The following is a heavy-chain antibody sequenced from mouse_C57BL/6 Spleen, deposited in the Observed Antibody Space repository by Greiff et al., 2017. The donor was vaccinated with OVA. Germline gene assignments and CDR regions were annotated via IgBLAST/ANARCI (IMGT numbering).Heavy chain of an antibody. CDR2: IHPNSGST. Sequence: VKLKQPGAELVKPGASVKLSCKASGYTFTSYWMHWVKQRPGQGLEWIGMIHPNSGSTNYNEKFKSKATLTVDKSSSTAYMQLSSLTSEDSAVYYCARELNWDDYAMDYWGQGTSVTVSS. J-gene: IGHJ4*01. CDR3: ARELNWDDYAMDY. D-gene: IGHD4-1*01. V-gene: IGHV1-64*01. CDR1: GYTFTSYW.